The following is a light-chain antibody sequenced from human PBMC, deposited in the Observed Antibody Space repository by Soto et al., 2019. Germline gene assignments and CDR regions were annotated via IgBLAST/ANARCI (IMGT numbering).Light chain of an antibody. CDR1: QSLLHSNGYNY. CDR2: LGS. CDR3: VQALQSPPWT. Sequence: DIVVTQSPLTLPVTPRETASISCRSSQSLLHSNGYNYLDWYLQKPGQSPQLLIYLGSNRASGVPDRFSGSGSGTDFTLKISRVEAEDVGVYYCVQALQSPPWTFGQGTKVDIK. J-gene: IGKJ1*01. V-gene: IGKV2-28*01.